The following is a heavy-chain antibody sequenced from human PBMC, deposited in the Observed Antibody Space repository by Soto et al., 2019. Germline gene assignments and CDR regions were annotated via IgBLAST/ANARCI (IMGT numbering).Heavy chain of an antibody. V-gene: IGHV3-74*01. Sequence: EVQLVESGGGLVQPGGSLRLSCAASGFTFSHYWMHWVRQAPGKGLVWVSRITDDGRTTTYADSVKGRFTISRDNAKNTLYLKMNSLRVDDTALYYCARDKSGPADYWGQGTLVTVSS. J-gene: IGHJ4*02. CDR2: ITDDGRTT. D-gene: IGHD5-12*01. CDR1: GFTFSHYW. CDR3: ARDKSGPADY.